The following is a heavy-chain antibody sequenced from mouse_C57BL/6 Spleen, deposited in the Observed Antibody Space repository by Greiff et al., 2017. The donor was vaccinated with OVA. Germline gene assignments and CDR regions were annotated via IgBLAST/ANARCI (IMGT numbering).Heavy chain of an antibody. CDR3: ARVREDLLLRVEAMDY. CDR2: ISDGGSYT. J-gene: IGHJ4*01. CDR1: GFTFSSYA. D-gene: IGHD1-1*01. Sequence: EVKLMESGGGLVKPGGSLKLSCAASGFTFSSYAMSWVRQTPEKRLEWVATISDGGSYTYYPDNVKGRFTISRDNAKNNLYLQMSHLKSEDTAMYYCARVREDLLLRVEAMDYWGQGTSVTVSS. V-gene: IGHV5-4*03.